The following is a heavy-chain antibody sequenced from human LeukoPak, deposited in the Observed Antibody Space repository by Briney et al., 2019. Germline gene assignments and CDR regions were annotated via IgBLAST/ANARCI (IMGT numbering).Heavy chain of an antibody. CDR3: ARSGVVVPAAIFSAFDI. CDR1: GYTFTGYY. J-gene: IGHJ3*02. V-gene: IGHV1-2*02. Sequence: ASVKVSCKASGYTFTGYYMHWVRQAPGQGLEWMGWINPNSGGTNYAQKFQGRVTMTRDTSISTAYMELSRLRSDDTAVYYCARSGVVVPAAIFSAFDIWGQGTMVTVSS. CDR2: INPNSGGT. D-gene: IGHD2-2*01.